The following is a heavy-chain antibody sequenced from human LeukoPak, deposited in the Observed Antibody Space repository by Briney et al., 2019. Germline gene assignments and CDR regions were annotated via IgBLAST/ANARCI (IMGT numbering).Heavy chain of an antibody. J-gene: IGHJ6*02. D-gene: IGHD4-17*01. CDR2: IYYSGST. CDR3: ARQMTTVTTRYYYYGMDV. Sequence: SETLSLTCTVSGGSISSYYWSWIRQPPGKGLEWIGYIYYSGSTNYNPSLKSRVTISVDTSKNQFSLKLSFVTAADTAVYYCARQMTTVTTRYYYYGMDVWGQGTTVTVSS. V-gene: IGHV4-59*08. CDR1: GGSISSYY.